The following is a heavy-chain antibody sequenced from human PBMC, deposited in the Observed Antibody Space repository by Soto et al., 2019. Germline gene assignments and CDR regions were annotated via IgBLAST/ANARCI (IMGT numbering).Heavy chain of an antibody. CDR3: ARAQDYYDSSGYFSRWFDP. Sequence: SETLSLTCAVSGGSISSGGYSWSWIRQPPGKGLERIGYIYHSGSTYYNPSLKSRVTISVDRSKNQFSLKLSSVTAADTAVYYCARAQDYYDSSGYFSRWFDPWGQGTLVTVSS. D-gene: IGHD3-22*01. CDR1: GGSISSGGYS. CDR2: IYHSGST. V-gene: IGHV4-30-2*01. J-gene: IGHJ5*02.